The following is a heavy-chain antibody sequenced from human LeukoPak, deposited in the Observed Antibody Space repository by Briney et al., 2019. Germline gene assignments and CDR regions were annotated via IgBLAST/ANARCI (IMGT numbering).Heavy chain of an antibody. D-gene: IGHD6-13*01. CDR1: GFTFSSYS. CDR2: ISSSTSTI. CDR3: ARGGSVAAADYWYFDL. V-gene: IGHV3-48*04. J-gene: IGHJ2*01. Sequence: GGSLRLSCAASGFTFSSYSMNWVRQAPGQGLEWVSYISSSTSTIYYADSVKGRFTISRDNARNSLYLQMNSLRAEDTAVYYCARGGSVAAADYWYFDLWGRGTLVTVSS.